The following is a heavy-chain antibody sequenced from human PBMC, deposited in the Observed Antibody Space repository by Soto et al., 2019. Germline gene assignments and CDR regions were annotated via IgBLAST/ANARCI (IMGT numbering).Heavy chain of an antibody. Sequence: GGSLRLSCSASGFTFSSYAMHWVRQAPGKGLEYVSAISSNGGSTYYADSVKGRFTISRDNSKNTLYLQMSSLRAEDAAVYFCVKDPGMSWAFDIWGQGTMVTVSS. V-gene: IGHV3-64D*06. J-gene: IGHJ3*02. CDR1: GFTFSSYA. CDR2: ISSNGGST. CDR3: VKDPGMSWAFDI.